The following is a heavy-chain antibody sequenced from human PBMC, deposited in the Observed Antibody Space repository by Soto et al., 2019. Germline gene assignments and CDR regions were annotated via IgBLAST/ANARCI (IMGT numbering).Heavy chain of an antibody. CDR1: GFTVSSDY. V-gene: IGHV3-53*01. J-gene: IGHJ4*02. CDR3: ARFSGYPNYYFDY. Sequence: EVQLVESGGGLIQPGGSLRLSCTASGFTVSSDYMSWVRQAPVKGLEWVSVIYSGGSTYYADSVKGRFTISRDSSKNTLYLQMNSLRAEDTAVYYCARFSGYPNYYFDYWGQGTLVTVSS. CDR2: IYSGGST. D-gene: IGHD5-18*01.